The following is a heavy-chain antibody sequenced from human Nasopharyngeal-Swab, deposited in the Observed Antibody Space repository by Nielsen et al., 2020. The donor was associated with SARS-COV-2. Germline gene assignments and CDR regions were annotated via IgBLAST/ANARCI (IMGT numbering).Heavy chain of an antibody. D-gene: IGHD2-15*01. J-gene: IGHJ4*02. CDR2: IKQDGSAK. V-gene: IGHV3-7*01. Sequence: LNISYAASEFSTSYSLMSWLHQPPGKGVEWVGNIKQDGSAKYYLDFVKSRFMISSANAKNSLFLQMNSLRAEDTVVYYCVNGGTHDFWGQGTLVTVSP. CDR3: VNGGTHDF. CDR1: EFSTSYSL.